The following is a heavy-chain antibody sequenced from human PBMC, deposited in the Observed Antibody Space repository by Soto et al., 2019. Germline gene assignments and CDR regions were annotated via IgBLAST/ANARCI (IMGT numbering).Heavy chain of an antibody. Sequence: GGSLRLSCAASGFTFSSYGMHWVRQAPGKGLEWVAVIWYDGSNKYYADSVKGRFTISRDNSKNTLYLQMNSQRAEDTAVYYYARALPPSAFDIWGQGTMVTVSS. D-gene: IGHD1-26*01. CDR1: GFTFSSYG. CDR3: ARALPPSAFDI. CDR2: IWYDGSNK. V-gene: IGHV3-33*01. J-gene: IGHJ3*02.